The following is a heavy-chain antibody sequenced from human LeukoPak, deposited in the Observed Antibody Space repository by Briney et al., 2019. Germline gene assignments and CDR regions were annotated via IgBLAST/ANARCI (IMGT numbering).Heavy chain of an antibody. Sequence: SETLSLTCTVSGGSISSGSYYWSWIRQPAGKGLEWIGRIYTSGSTNYNPSLKSRVTIPVDTSKNQFSLKLSSVTAADTAVYYCARERATLDYYYYMDVWGKGTTVTVSS. CDR2: IYTSGST. J-gene: IGHJ6*03. D-gene: IGHD5-12*01. V-gene: IGHV4-61*02. CDR1: GGSISSGSYY. CDR3: ARERATLDYYYYMDV.